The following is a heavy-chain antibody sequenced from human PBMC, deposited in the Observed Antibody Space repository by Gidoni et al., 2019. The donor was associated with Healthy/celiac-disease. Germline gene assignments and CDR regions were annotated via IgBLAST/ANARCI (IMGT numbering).Heavy chain of an antibody. CDR2: IWYNGSNK. CDR3: ARDPYVGPKYDY. D-gene: IGHD1-26*01. CDR1: GFTFSSYG. Sequence: QVQLVESGGGVVQHGRSLRLSCAASGFTFSSYGMHWVRQAPGKGLEWVAVIWYNGSNKYYADSVKGRFTISRDNSKNTLYLQMNSLRAEDTAVYYCARDPYVGPKYDYWGQGTLVTVSS. V-gene: IGHV3-33*01. J-gene: IGHJ4*02.